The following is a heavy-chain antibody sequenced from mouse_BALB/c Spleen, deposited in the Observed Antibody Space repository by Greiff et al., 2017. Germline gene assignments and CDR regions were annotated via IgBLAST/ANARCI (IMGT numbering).Heavy chain of an antibody. V-gene: IGHV5-12-1*01. CDR1: GFAFSSYD. CDR3: ARPYYYGSSFYYAMDY. D-gene: IGHD1-1*01. J-gene: IGHJ4*01. CDR2: ISSGGGST. Sequence: EVKLVESGGGLVKPGGSLKLSCAASGFAFSSYDMSWVRQTPEKRLEWVAYISSGGGSTYYPDTVKGRFTISRDNAKNTLYLQMSSLKSEDTAMYYCARPYYYGSSFYYAMDYWGQGTSVTVSS.